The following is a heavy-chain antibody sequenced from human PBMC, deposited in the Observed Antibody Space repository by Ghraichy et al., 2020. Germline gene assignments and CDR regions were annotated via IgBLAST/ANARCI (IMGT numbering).Heavy chain of an antibody. CDR3: ARGDMEVDTAIDFDY. CDR2: IYHSGRT. D-gene: IGHD5-18*01. V-gene: IGHV4-38-2*02. CDR1: GYSISSGYY. J-gene: IGHJ4*02. Sequence: SETLSLTCTVSGYSISSGYYWGWIRQPPGKGLEWIGSIYHSGRTYYNPSLKSRVTISVDTSKNQFSLKLSSVTAADTAVYYCARGDMEVDTAIDFDYWGQGTLVTVSS.